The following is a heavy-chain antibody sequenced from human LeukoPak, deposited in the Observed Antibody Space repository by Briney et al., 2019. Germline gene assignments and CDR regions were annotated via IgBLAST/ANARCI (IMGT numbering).Heavy chain of an antibody. J-gene: IGHJ5*02. CDR2: INHSGST. CDR1: GGSFSGYY. D-gene: IGHD3-3*01. CDR3: ARGTFWSGYNWFDP. Sequence: SETLSLTCAVYGGSFSGYYWSWIRQPPGKGLERIGEINHSGSTNYNPSLKSRVTISVDTSKNQFSLKLSSVTAADTAVYYCARGTFWSGYNWFDPWGQGTLVTVSS. V-gene: IGHV4-34*01.